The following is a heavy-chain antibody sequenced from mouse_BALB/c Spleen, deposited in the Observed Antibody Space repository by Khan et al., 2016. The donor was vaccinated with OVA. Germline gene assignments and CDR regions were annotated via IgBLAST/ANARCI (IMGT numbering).Heavy chain of an antibody. Sequence: QVQLQQSGAELVRPGVSVKISCKGAGYTFTDYAMHWVKQSHAKSLEWIGVISTYYDDADYNQRFQGKASMTVDRSSSTAYLELARLTSEESAIYYCARGGRFAYWGQGTLVTVSA. D-gene: IGHD1-1*02. J-gene: IGHJ3*01. CDR3: ARGGRFAY. V-gene: IGHV1S137*01. CDR1: GYTFTDYA. CDR2: ISTYYDDA.